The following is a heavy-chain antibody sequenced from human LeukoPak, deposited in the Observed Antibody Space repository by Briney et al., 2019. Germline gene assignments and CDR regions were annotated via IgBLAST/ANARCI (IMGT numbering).Heavy chain of an antibody. V-gene: IGHV1-2*02. CDR1: GYTFTGYY. D-gene: IGHD2-8*01. J-gene: IGHJ5*02. CDR3: ARDRCTNGVCYIDNWFDP. Sequence: ASVKVSCKASGYTFTGYYMHWVRQAPGQGLEWMGWINPNSGGTNYAQKFQGRVTMTRDTSISTAYMELSRLRSDDTAVYCCARDRCTNGVCYIDNWFDPWGQGTLVTVSS. CDR2: INPNSGGT.